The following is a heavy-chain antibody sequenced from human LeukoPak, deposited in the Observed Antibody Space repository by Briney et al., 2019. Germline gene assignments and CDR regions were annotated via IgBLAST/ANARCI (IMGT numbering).Heavy chain of an antibody. V-gene: IGHV3-48*04. CDR2: ISSSGSTI. Sequence: GRSLRLSCAASGFTFSSYGMHWVRQAPGKGLEWVSYISSSGSTIYYADSVKGRFTISRDNAKNSLYLQMNSLRAEDTAVYYCARGTYDSSGYYYLGFRPPWFDPWGQGTLVTVSS. CDR3: ARGTYDSSGYYYLGFRPPWFDP. J-gene: IGHJ5*02. CDR1: GFTFSSYG. D-gene: IGHD3-22*01.